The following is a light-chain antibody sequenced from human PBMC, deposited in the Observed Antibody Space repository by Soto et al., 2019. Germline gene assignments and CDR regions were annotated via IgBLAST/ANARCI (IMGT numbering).Light chain of an antibody. CDR1: SSDVGGYNY. Sequence: QSALTQPASVSGSPGQSITISCTGTSSDVGGYNYVSWYQQHPGKAPKLIIYEVSNRPSGVSIRISGSKSGNTASLTISGLQTEDEADYYCSSYTSTSIVVFGGGTQLTVL. CDR2: EVS. J-gene: IGLJ3*02. CDR3: SSYTSTSIVV. V-gene: IGLV2-14*01.